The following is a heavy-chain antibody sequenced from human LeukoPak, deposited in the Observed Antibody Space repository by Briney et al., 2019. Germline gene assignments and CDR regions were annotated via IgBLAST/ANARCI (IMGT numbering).Heavy chain of an antibody. CDR1: GFSLSNARMG. CDR2: IFSNDEK. Sequence: SGPTLVNPTETLTLTCTVSGFSLSNARMGVSWIRQPPGKALEWLAHIFSNDEKSHSTSLKSRLTISKDTSKSQVVLTMTTMDPVDTATYYCARRRDYGGLYFDYRGQGTLVTVSS. CDR3: ARRRDYGGLYFDY. J-gene: IGHJ4*02. D-gene: IGHD4-23*01. V-gene: IGHV2-26*01.